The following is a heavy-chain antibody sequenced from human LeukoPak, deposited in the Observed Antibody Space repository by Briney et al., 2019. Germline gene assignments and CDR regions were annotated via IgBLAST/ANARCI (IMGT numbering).Heavy chain of an antibody. CDR3: ARHRSRGWFDP. Sequence: SETLSLTCTVSGGSISSYCWSWIRQPPGKGLEWIGYIYYSGSTNYNPSLKSRVTISVDTSKNQFSLKLSSVTAADTAVYYCARHRSRGWFDPWGQGTLVTVSS. CDR1: GGSISSYC. CDR2: IYYSGST. D-gene: IGHD2-2*01. V-gene: IGHV4-59*08. J-gene: IGHJ5*02.